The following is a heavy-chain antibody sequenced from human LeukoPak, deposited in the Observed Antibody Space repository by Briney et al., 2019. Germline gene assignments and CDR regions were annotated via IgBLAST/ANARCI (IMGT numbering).Heavy chain of an antibody. D-gene: IGHD3-10*01. J-gene: IGHJ3*01. CDR3: ARNIWFGESNDAFDF. CDR2: INPNGGGT. V-gene: IGHV1-2*02. Sequence: ASVKVSCKASGYTFTGYYTHWVRQAPGQGLEWMGRINPNGGGTNYAQKFQGRVTMTRDTSISTAYMELSRLRSDDTAVYYCARNIWFGESNDAFDFWGQGTMVTVSS. CDR1: GYTFTGYY.